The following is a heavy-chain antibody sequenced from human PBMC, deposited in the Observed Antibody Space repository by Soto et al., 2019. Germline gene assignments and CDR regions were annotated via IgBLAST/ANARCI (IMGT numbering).Heavy chain of an antibody. CDR1: GFNFGDYS. CDR3: TRALDHGDYADL. D-gene: IGHD4-17*01. CDR2: ISGRSDYS. Sequence: QVRLVESGGGLVKPGGSLRLSCAASGFNFGDYSMKWVRQAPGKGLEWIAYISGRSDYSNYADSVKGRFIVSRDNAQSSLFLQMDNLSDEDTALYFCTRALDHGDYADLWGQGTLVTVSS. V-gene: IGHV3-11*06. J-gene: IGHJ5*02.